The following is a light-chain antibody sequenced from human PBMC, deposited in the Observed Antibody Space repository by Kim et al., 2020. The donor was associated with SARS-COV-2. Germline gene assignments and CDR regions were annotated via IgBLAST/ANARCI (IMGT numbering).Light chain of an antibody. J-gene: IGKJ5*01. CDR1: QDIRKF. CDR3: QQYNNLQAIT. CDR2: DAS. Sequence: GDSVTITCQASQDIRKFLNWYQHKPGKAPELLISDASTLRTGVPSRFSGSASGTHFTFTISNLQPEDIATYYCQQYNNLQAITFGQGTRL. V-gene: IGKV1-33*01.